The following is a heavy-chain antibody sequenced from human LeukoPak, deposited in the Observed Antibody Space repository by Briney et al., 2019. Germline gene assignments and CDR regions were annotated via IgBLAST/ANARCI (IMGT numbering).Heavy chain of an antibody. CDR1: GFTFTDYY. CDR3: ARDLAAGGLNF. J-gene: IGHJ4*02. CDR2: ISSSSSYT. D-gene: IGHD6-13*01. V-gene: IGHV3-11*05. Sequence: GGSLRLSCAASGFTFTDYYMSWIRRAPGKGLEWVSYISSSSSYTNYADSVKGRFAISRDNAENSLYLQMNSLRPEDTAVYYCARDLAAGGLNFWGQGTLVTVSS.